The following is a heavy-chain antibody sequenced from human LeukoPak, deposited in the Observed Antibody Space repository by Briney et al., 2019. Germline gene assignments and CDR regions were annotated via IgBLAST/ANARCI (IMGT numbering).Heavy chain of an antibody. Sequence: GGSLRLSCAASGFTVSSNYMSWVRQAPGKGLEWVSVIYSGGSTYYADSVKGRFTISRDNAKNSLYLQMNSLRAEDTAVYYCARVNSGKKKPYYYYYMDVWGKGTTVTVSS. D-gene: IGHD5-12*01. V-gene: IGHV3-53*01. CDR2: IYSGGST. CDR3: ARVNSGKKKPYYYYYMDV. CDR1: GFTVSSNY. J-gene: IGHJ6*03.